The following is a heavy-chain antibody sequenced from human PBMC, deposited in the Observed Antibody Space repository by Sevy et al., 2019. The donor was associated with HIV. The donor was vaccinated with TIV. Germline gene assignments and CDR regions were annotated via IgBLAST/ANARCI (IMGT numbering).Heavy chain of an antibody. D-gene: IGHD5-18*01. Sequence: GGSLRLSCAASGFTFSGYWMTWVRQAPGKGLEWVANIKEEGSAEYYVGSVKGRFTISRDNAKNSLFLQLNSLRVEDTAMYYCARDSPGYGAYDYLGQGTLVTVSS. J-gene: IGHJ4*02. CDR1: GFTFSGYW. CDR3: ARDSPGYGAYDY. V-gene: IGHV3-7*01. CDR2: IKEEGSAE.